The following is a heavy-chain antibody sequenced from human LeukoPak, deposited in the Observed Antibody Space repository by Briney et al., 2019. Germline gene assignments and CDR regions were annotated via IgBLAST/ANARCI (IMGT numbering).Heavy chain of an antibody. Sequence: PSETLSLTCAVYGGSFGGYYWSWIRQPPGKGLEWIGEINHSGSTNYNPSLKSRVTISVDTSKNQFSLKLSSVTAADTAVYYCARSAKSRYCSGGSCYQLGAFDIWGQGTMVTVSS. CDR1: GGSFGGYY. J-gene: IGHJ3*02. CDR3: ARSAKSRYCSGGSCYQLGAFDI. D-gene: IGHD2-15*01. CDR2: INHSGST. V-gene: IGHV4-34*01.